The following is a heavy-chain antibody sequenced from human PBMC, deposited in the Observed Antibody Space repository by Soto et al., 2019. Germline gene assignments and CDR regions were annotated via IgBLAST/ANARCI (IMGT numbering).Heavy chain of an antibody. CDR2: IIPIFGTA. J-gene: IGHJ5*02. CDR1: GGTFSSYA. D-gene: IGHD6-13*01. Sequence: SVKVSCKASGGTFSSYAISWVRQAPGQGLEWMGGIIPIFGTANYAQKFQGRVTITADESTSTAYMELSSLRSEDTAVYYCARDASAAGTGLGPWFDPWGQGTLVTVSS. CDR3: ARDASAAGTGLGPWFDP. V-gene: IGHV1-69*13.